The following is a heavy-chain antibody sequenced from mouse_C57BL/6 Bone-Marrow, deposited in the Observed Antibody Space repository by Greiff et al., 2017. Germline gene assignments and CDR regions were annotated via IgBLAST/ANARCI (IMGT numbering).Heavy chain of an antibody. CDR2: ISSGSSTI. CDR1: GFTFSDYG. Sequence: DVMLVESGGGLVKPGGSLKLSCAASGFTFSDYGMHWVRQAPEKGLEWVAYISSGSSTIYYADTVKGRFTISRDNAKNTLFLQMTSLRSEDTALYYCARGAGRAWFAYWGQGTLVTVSA. J-gene: IGHJ3*01. V-gene: IGHV5-17*01. CDR3: ARGAGRAWFAY.